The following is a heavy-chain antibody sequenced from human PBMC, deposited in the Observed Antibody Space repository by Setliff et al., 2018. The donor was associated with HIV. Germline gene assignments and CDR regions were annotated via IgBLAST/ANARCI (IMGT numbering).Heavy chain of an antibody. Sequence: GGSLRLSCVASGFSFSTSVINWVRQAPEKGLEWVADINGAGSEKQYVDSVKGRFTIARDNAKNSVYLQMDSLRAEDTAVYYCARDYSSGWYGYLDYWGQGTLVTVSS. V-gene: IGHV3-7*01. J-gene: IGHJ4*02. D-gene: IGHD6-19*01. CDR3: ARDYSSGWYGYLDY. CDR1: GFSFSTSV. CDR2: INGAGSEK.